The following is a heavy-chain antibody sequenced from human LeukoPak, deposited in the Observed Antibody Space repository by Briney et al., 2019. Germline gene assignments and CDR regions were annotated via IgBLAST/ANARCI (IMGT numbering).Heavy chain of an antibody. CDR2: ISYDGSNK. V-gene: IGHV3-30*18. J-gene: IGHJ4*02. Sequence: PGGSLRLSCAASGFTFSTSVMHWVRQAPGKGLEWVAVISYDGSNKYYADSVKGRFTISRDNSKNTLYLQMNSLRAEDTAMYYCAKDGYSDSSGGFDCWGQGTLVTVSS. CDR3: AKDGYSDSSGGFDC. CDR1: GFTFSTSV. D-gene: IGHD6-6*01.